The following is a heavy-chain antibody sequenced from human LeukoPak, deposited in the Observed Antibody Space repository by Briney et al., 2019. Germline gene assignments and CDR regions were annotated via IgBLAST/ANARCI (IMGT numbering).Heavy chain of an antibody. J-gene: IGHJ6*02. CDR3: AKDVSGSYYYGMDV. Sequence: PGRSLRLSCAASGSTFDDHAMHWVRQAPGKGLEWVSGISWNSGSIGYADSVKGRFTISRDNAKNSLYLQMNSLRAEDTALYYCAKDVSGSYYYGMDVWGQGTTVTVSS. CDR2: ISWNSGSI. V-gene: IGHV3-9*01. CDR1: GSTFDDHA. D-gene: IGHD1-26*01.